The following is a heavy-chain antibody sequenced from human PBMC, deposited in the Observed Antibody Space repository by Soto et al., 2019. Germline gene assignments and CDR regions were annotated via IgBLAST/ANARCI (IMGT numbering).Heavy chain of an antibody. CDR2: IIPIFGTT. CDR3: ARGIVIVPAANFYFYHMDV. J-gene: IGHJ6*02. D-gene: IGHD2-2*01. V-gene: IGHV1-69*06. Sequence: QVQLVQSGAEVKKPGSSVKVSCKASGGTFSSSAISWVRQAPGQGLEWMGGIIPIFGTTNSAQKFQGRVTTTADKATSTAYMELTSLRSEDTVVYHCARGIVIVPAANFYFYHMDVWGQGTTVTVSS. CDR1: GGTFSSSA.